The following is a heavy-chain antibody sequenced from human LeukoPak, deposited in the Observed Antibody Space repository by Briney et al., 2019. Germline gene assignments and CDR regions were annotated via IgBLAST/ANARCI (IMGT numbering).Heavy chain of an antibody. J-gene: IGHJ4*02. Sequence: SETLSLTCTISGDXFSRNNYYWGLIRQPPGKSLEWIGTVYFNGNTQYNPSLKSRVTLSGDTSKNQFSLRLRSVTAADTAVYYCAKYESGTMLDYWGQGILVTVFS. D-gene: IGHD6-13*01. CDR3: AKYESGTMLDY. CDR2: VYFNGNT. V-gene: IGHV4-39*01. CDR1: GDXFSRNNYY.